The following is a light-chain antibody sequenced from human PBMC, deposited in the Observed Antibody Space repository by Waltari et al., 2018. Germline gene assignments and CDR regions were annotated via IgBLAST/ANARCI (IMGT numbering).Light chain of an antibody. Sequence: QSVLTQPPSASGTPGQRVTISCSGSSSNIGSDTVNWYQQLPGTAPNVLIYSNTQRASGGPDRFCGSQSGTSASLAISGLQSEDEAEYYCAAWDDSLNGLVFGGGTKLTVL. V-gene: IGLV1-44*01. CDR1: SSNIGSDT. J-gene: IGLJ2*01. CDR3: AAWDDSLNGLV. CDR2: SNT.